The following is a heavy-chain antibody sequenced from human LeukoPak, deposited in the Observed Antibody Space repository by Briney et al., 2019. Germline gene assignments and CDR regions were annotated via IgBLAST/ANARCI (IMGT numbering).Heavy chain of an antibody. D-gene: IGHD1-26*01. CDR2: FYYSGST. Sequence: SETLSLTCTVSGGSISSYYWSWIRQPPGKGLEWIGYFYYSGSTYYNPSLKSRVTISLDTSKNQLSLKLSSVTAADTAVYYCARVDSGSFLGDWFDPWGQGTLVTVSS. CDR3: ARVDSGSFLGDWFDP. J-gene: IGHJ5*02. V-gene: IGHV4-59*12. CDR1: GGSISSYY.